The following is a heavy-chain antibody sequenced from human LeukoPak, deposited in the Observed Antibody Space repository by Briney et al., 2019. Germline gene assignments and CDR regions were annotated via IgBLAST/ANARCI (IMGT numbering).Heavy chain of an antibody. CDR3: ARMDYDILTGYPYFDY. Sequence: SQTLSLTCAISGDSVSSNSAAWNWIRQSPSRGLEWLGRTYYRSKRYNDYAVSVKSRITINPDTSKNQFSLQLNSVTPEDTAVYYCARMDYDILTGYPYFDYWGQGTLVTVSS. CDR2: TYYRSKRYN. D-gene: IGHD3-9*01. V-gene: IGHV6-1*01. CDR1: GDSVSSNSAA. J-gene: IGHJ4*02.